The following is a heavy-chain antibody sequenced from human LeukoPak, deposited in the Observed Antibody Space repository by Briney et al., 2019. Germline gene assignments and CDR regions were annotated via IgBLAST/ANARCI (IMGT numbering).Heavy chain of an antibody. V-gene: IGHV3-21*01. Sequence: GGSLRLSCAASGFTFSSYSMNWVRQAPGKGLEWVSSISSSSSYIYYADSVKGRFTISRDNAKNSLYLQMNSLRAEDTAVYYCARVHSSGWYYSDYWGQGTLVTVSS. J-gene: IGHJ4*02. CDR3: ARVHSSGWYYSDY. CDR1: GFTFSSYS. CDR2: ISSSSSYI. D-gene: IGHD6-19*01.